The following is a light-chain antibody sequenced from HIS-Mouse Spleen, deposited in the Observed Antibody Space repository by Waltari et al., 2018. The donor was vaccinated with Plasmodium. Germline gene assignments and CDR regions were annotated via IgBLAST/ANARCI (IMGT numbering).Light chain of an antibody. CDR2: LGS. Sequence: DIVMTQSPLSLPVTPGEPAPIPCRSSQSLLHSNGYNYLDWYLQKPGQSPQLLIYLGSNRASGVPDRFSGSGSGTDFTLKISRVEAEDVGVYYCMQALQTPRYTFGQGTKLEIK. CDR1: QSLLHSNGYNY. J-gene: IGKJ2*01. V-gene: IGKV2-28*01. CDR3: MQALQTPRYT.